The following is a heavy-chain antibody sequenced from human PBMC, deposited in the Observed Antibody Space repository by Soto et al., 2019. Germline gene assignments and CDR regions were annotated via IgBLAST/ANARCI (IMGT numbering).Heavy chain of an antibody. CDR1: GFTFSSYT. CDR3: ARGGPFDY. V-gene: IGHV3-64*01. CDR2: ISSNGGST. Sequence: EVQLVESGGGLVQPGGSLRLSCAASGFTFSSYTMHWVRQAPGKGLEYVSAISSNGGSTYYANSVKGRFTISRDNSKNTLYRQMGSLRAEDMAVYYCARGGPFDYWGQGTLVTVSS. D-gene: IGHD3-16*01. J-gene: IGHJ4*02.